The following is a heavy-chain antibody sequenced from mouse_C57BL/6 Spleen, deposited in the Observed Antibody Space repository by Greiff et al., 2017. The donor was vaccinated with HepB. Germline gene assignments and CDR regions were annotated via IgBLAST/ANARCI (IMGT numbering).Heavy chain of an antibody. CDR2: ISYSGST. CDR3: ARGGNYGNAMDY. Sequence: EVQRVESGPGMVKPSQSLSLTCTVTGYSITSGYDWHWIRHFPGNKLEWMGYISYSGSTNYNPSLKSRISITHDTSKNHFFLKLNSVTTEDTATYYCARGGNYGNAMDYWGQGTSVTVSS. CDR1: GYSITSGYD. D-gene: IGHD2-1*01. V-gene: IGHV3-1*01. J-gene: IGHJ4*01.